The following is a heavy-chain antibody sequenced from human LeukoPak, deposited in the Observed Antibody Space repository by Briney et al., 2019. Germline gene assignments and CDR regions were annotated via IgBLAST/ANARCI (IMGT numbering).Heavy chain of an antibody. D-gene: IGHD3-10*01. V-gene: IGHV4-34*01. CDR1: GGSFSGYY. CDR2: INHSGST. CDR3: ARYGSGTMRY. Sequence: SETLSLTCAVYGGSFSGYYWSWIRQPPGKGLEWIGEINHSGSTNYNPSLKSRVTISVDTSKNQFSLKLSSVTAADTAVYYCARYGSGTMRYWGQGTLVTVSS. J-gene: IGHJ4*02.